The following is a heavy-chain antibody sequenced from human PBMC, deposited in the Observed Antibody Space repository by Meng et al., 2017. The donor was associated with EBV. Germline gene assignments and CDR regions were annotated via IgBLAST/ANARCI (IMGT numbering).Heavy chain of an antibody. CDR1: GGTFSSYA. V-gene: IGHV1-69*06. Sequence: QVQLLPFGGEGKKPGSSVKVSCKASGGTFSSYAISWVRQAPGQGLGWMGGIIPIFGTANYAQKFQGRVTITADKSTSTAYMELSSLRSEDTAVYYCARAEIAAAGRLDYWGQGTLVTVSS. J-gene: IGHJ4*02. CDR3: ARAEIAAAGRLDY. D-gene: IGHD6-13*01. CDR2: IIPIFGTA.